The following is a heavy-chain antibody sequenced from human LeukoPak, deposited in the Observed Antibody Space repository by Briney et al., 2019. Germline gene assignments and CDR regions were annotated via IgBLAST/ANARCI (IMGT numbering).Heavy chain of an antibody. V-gene: IGHV3-23*01. CDR3: AKDRYCSGGSCRFDY. D-gene: IGHD2-15*01. CDR2: ISGSGGST. CDR1: GFTFSSYW. J-gene: IGHJ4*02. Sequence: GGSLRLSCAASGFTFSSYWMSWVRQAPGKGLEWVSAISGSGGSTYYADSVKGRFTISRDNSKNTLYLQMNSLRAEDTAVYYCAKDRYCSGGSCRFDYWGQGTLVTVSS.